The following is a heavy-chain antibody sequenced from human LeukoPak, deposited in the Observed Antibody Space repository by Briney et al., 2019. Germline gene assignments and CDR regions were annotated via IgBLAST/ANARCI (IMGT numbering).Heavy chain of an antibody. D-gene: IGHD3-10*01. CDR3: ARHLYGSGSYYLDV. CDR2: IYYSGST. CDR1: DGSIISSSYY. J-gene: IGHJ6*03. V-gene: IGHV4-39*01. Sequence: SETLSLTCTVSDGSIISSSYYWGWIRQPPGKGLEWFGSIYYSGSTYYNPSLKSRVTISVDTSKNQFSLKLSSVTAADTAVYYCARHLYGSGSYYLDVWGKGTTVTVS.